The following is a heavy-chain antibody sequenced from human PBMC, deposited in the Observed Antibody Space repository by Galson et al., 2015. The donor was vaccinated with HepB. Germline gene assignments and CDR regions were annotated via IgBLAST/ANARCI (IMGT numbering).Heavy chain of an antibody. J-gene: IGHJ4*02. CDR3: ARSGGYSSPLLL. CDR1: GGSISSYY. V-gene: IGHV4-59*01. D-gene: IGHD3-10*01. Sequence: ETLSLTCTVSGGSISSYYWTWVRQPPGKGLEWIGYIYYTGSTNYNPSLMSRASISVDTSKNQFSLKLSSVTAADRAVYYCARSGGYSSPLLLWGQGTLVTVSS. CDR2: IYYTGST.